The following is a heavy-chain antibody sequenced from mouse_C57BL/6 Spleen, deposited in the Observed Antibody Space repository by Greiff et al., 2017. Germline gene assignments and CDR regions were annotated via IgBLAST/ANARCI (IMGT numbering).Heavy chain of an antibody. V-gene: IGHV1-50*01. CDR2: IDPSDRYT. J-gene: IGHJ4*01. Sequence: QVQLQQPGAELVKPGASVKLSCKASGYTFTSYWMQWVKQRPGQGLEWIGEIDPSDRYTNYNQKFKGKATLTVETSSSTAYMQLRSLTSEDSAVYYCARSPEGISYGKDYAMDYWGQGTSVTVSS. CDR3: ARSPEGISYGKDYAMDY. CDR1: GYTFTSYW. D-gene: IGHD2-1*01.